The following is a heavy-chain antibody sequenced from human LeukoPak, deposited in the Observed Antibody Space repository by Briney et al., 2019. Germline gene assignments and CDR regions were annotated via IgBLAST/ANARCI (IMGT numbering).Heavy chain of an antibody. CDR1: GYSISSGYY. V-gene: IGHV4-38-2*01. D-gene: IGHD3-22*01. CDR3: ARHAGGYGYYHFDY. Sequence: SETLSLTCGVSGYSISSGYYWGWIRQPPRKGLEWIGSFYHSGSTYYNPSLKSPVTISVDTSKNQFSLKLSSVTAADTAVYYCARHAGGYGYYHFDYWGQGTLVTVSS. CDR2: FYHSGST. J-gene: IGHJ4*02.